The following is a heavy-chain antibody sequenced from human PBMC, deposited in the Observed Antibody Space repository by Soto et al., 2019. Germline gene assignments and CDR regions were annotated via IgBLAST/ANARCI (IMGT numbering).Heavy chain of an antibody. CDR1: GFTFDDYA. Sequence: EVQLVESGGGLVQPGRSLRLSCAASGFTFDDYAMHWVRQAPGKGLEWVSGISWNSGSIGYVDSVKGRFTISRDNAKNSLYLQMNSLRAEDTALYYCAKEALMVRGLDIWGQGTMVTVSS. D-gene: IGHD3-10*01. CDR3: AKEALMVRGLDI. J-gene: IGHJ3*02. CDR2: ISWNSGSI. V-gene: IGHV3-9*01.